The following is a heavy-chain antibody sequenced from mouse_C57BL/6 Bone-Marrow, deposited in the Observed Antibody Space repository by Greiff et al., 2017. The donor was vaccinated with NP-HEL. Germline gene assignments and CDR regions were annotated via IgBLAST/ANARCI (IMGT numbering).Heavy chain of an antibody. J-gene: IGHJ4*01. V-gene: IGHV1-52*01. CDR1: GYTFTSYW. D-gene: IGHD1-1*02. CDR2: IDPSDSET. CDR3: AGFYGGDDFYAIDY. Sequence: QVQLQQPGAELVRPGSSVKLSCKASGYTFTSYWMHWVKQRPIQGLEWIGNIDPSDSETHYNQKFKDKATLTVDKSSSTAYMQLSNLTSEDSAVYYCAGFYGGDDFYAIDYWGQGTSVTVSS.